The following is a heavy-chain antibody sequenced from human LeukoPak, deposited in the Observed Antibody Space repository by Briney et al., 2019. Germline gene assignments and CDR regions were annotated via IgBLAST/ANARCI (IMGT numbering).Heavy chain of an antibody. J-gene: IGHJ4*02. CDR2: IYYSGST. D-gene: IGHD2-15*01. Sequence: PSETLSLTCTVSGGSISSSSYYWGWIRQPPGKGLEWIGSIYYSGSTYYNPSLKSRVTISVDTSKNQFSLKLSSVTAADTAVYYCARRWGYCSGGSCYSSFFDYWGQGTLVTVSS. CDR1: GGSISSSSYY. CDR3: ARRWGYCSGGSCYSSFFDY. V-gene: IGHV4-39*07.